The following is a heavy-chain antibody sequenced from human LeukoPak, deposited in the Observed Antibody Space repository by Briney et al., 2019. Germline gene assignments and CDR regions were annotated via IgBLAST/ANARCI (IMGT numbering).Heavy chain of an antibody. J-gene: IGHJ4*02. CDR3: ARSQGLNGEFDY. D-gene: IGHD3-10*01. Sequence: PSETLSLTCAVSGYSISSSNWWGWIRQPPGKGLEWFGYIYYSGSTYYNPSLKSRVTMAVDTSKNWFSLKLSSVTAVDTAVYYCARSQGLNGEFDYWGQGTLVTVSS. CDR2: IYYSGST. V-gene: IGHV4-28*01. CDR1: GYSISSSNW.